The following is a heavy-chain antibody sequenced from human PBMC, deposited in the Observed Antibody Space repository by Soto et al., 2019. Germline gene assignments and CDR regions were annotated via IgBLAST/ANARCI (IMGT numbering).Heavy chain of an antibody. J-gene: IGHJ3*02. Sequence: GGSLRLSCAASGVTFSTYAMSWVRQAPDKGLEWVSGISGSGGNTYYVDSVKGRFTISRDNAKNSLYLQMNSLRAEDTAVYYCARDWGYDSSGYAAFDIWGQGTMVTVSS. CDR3: ARDWGYDSSGYAAFDI. D-gene: IGHD3-22*01. CDR1: GVTFSTYA. CDR2: ISGSGGNT. V-gene: IGHV3-23*01.